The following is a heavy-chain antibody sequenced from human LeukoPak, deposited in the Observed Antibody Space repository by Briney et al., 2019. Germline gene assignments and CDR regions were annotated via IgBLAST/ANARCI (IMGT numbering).Heavy chain of an antibody. V-gene: IGHV4-39*07. CDR1: GGSISSSSYY. CDR2: IYYSGST. CDR3: ASPRVRGPRPDY. D-gene: IGHD3-10*01. J-gene: IGHJ4*02. Sequence: SETLSLTCTVSGGSISSSSYYWGWIRQPPGKGLEWIGSIYYSGSTYYNPSLKSRVTISVDTSKNQFSLKLSSVTAADTAVYYCASPRVRGPRPDYWGQGTLVTVSS.